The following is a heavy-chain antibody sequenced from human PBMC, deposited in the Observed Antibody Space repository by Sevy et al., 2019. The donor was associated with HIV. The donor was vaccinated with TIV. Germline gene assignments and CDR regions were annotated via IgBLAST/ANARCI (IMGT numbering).Heavy chain of an antibody. Sequence: SETLSLTCAVSGVSVSSDTYYWSWIRQPPGKGLEWIGYVYHTGSTNYSPSFKSRVTISEDTSKNQFSLRLFSVAAADTAVYYCTREPYFFDKSGYYWDYWGQGALVTVSS. CDR3: TREPYFFDKSGYYWDY. CDR2: VYHTGST. J-gene: IGHJ4*02. CDR1: GVSVSSDTYY. V-gene: IGHV4-61*01. D-gene: IGHD3-22*01.